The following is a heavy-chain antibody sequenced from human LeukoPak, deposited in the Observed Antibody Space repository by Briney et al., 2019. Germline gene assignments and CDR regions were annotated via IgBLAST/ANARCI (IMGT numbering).Heavy chain of an antibody. V-gene: IGHV3-30*18. CDR1: GFPFSGYG. CDR3: AKEFGYSSSWLPLMDV. J-gene: IGHJ6*02. D-gene: IGHD6-13*01. CDR2: ISSDGSNK. Sequence: PGGSLRLSCGDSGFPFSGYGMHWVRQVLGKGLEWVAVISSDGSNKYYADSVKGRFTLSRENSKNTLYLEMSSLRAEDTAVYYCAKEFGYSSSWLPLMDVWGQGTTVTVSS.